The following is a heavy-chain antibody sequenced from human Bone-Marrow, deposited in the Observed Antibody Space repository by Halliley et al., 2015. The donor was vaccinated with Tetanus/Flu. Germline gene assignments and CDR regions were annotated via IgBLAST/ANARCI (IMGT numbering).Heavy chain of an antibody. Sequence: WVSRINSDGSTTGYADSVKGRFTISRDNAKNTLYLQMNSLRAEDTAVYYCARLTVTTVSPYFDYWGQGILVTVTS. CDR3: ARLTVTTVSPYFDY. J-gene: IGHJ4*02. V-gene: IGHV3-74*01. D-gene: IGHD4-17*01. CDR2: INSDGSTT.